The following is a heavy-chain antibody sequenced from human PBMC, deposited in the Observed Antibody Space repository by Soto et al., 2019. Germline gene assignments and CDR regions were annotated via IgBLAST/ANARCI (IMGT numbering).Heavy chain of an antibody. V-gene: IGHV3-21*01. CDR1: GFTFSSYS. CDR3: ARDLESSIVGALYYYYSMDV. J-gene: IGHJ6*02. CDR2: ISSSSSYI. Sequence: EVQLVESGGGLVKPGGSLRLSCAASGFTFSSYSMNWVRQAPGKGLEWVSSISSSSSYIYYADSVKGRFTISRDNAKNSLYLQMNSLRAEDTAVYYCARDLESSIVGALYYYYSMDVWGQGSTVTVSS. D-gene: IGHD1-26*01.